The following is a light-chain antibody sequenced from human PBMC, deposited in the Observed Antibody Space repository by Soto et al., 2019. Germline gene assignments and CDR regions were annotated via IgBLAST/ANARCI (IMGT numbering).Light chain of an antibody. CDR1: QDISSF. J-gene: IGKJ3*01. V-gene: IGKV1-9*01. CDR3: QHLNSYPRT. Sequence: DIQLTQSPSFLSASVGDRVTITCRASQDISSFLAWYQQKPGKAPKLLIYAASTLQSGVPSRFSGSGSGTEFTLTISSLQPEDFATYYCQHLNSYPRTFGPGTKVDIK. CDR2: AAS.